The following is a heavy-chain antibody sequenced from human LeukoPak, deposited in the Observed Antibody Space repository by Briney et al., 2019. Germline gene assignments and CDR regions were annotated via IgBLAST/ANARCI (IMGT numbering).Heavy chain of an antibody. CDR1: GGSFSGYY. CDR3: ARGPLNYFDY. J-gene: IGHJ4*02. Sequence: PSETLSLTCAVYGGSFSGYYWSWIRHPPGKGLEWIGEINHSGSTNYNPSLKSRVTISVDTSKNQFSLKLSSVTAADTAVYYCARGPLNYFDYWGQGTLVTVSS. V-gene: IGHV4-34*01. CDR2: INHSGST.